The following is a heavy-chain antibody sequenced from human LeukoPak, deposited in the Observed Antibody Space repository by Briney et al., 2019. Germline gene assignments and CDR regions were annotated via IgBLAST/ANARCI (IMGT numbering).Heavy chain of an antibody. CDR1: GGSISSYY. V-gene: IGHV4-59*01. Sequence: PSETLSLTCTVSGGSISSYYWSWIRQPPGKGLEWIGYIYYSGSTNYNPSLKSRVTISVDTPKNQFSLKLSSVTAADTAVYYCARYGSSSWYSYYFDYWGQGTLVTVSS. J-gene: IGHJ4*02. CDR2: IYYSGST. CDR3: ARYGSSSWYSYYFDY. D-gene: IGHD6-13*01.